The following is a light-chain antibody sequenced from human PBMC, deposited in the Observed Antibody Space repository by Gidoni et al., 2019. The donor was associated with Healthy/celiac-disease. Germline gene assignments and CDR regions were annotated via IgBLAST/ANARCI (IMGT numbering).Light chain of an antibody. CDR1: NIGSKS. CDR2: YAS. V-gene: IGLV3-21*04. Sequence: SYVLTQPPSVSVDPGKTARITCGGNNIGSKSVHWYQQKPGQAPVLVIYYASDRPSGIPERFSGSNSGNTATLTISRVEAGDEADYYCQVWDSSSDHPVFGTGTKVTVL. CDR3: QVWDSSSDHPV. J-gene: IGLJ1*01.